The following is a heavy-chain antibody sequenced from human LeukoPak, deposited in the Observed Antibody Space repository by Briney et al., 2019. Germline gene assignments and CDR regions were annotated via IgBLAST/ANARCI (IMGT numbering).Heavy chain of an antibody. CDR1: GFTFTSHA. D-gene: IGHD6-13*01. CDR2: ISSSSSTI. Sequence: GGSLRLSCAASGFTFTSHAMTWVRQAPGKGLEWVSYISSSSSTIYYADSVKGRFTISRDNAKNSLYLQMNSLRDEDTAVYYCARLLLAAAGSGGDYWGQGTLVTVSS. CDR3: ARLLLAAAGSGGDY. V-gene: IGHV3-48*02. J-gene: IGHJ4*02.